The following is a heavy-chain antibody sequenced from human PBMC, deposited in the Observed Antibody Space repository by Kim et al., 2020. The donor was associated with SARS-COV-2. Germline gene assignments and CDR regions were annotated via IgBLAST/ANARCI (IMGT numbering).Heavy chain of an antibody. CDR2: IWYDGSNK. J-gene: IGHJ4*02. V-gene: IGHV3-33*01. CDR1: GFTFSSYG. CDR3: AREGYGIYSYGPYYFDY. Sequence: GGSLRLSCAASGFTFSSYGMHWVRQAPGKGLEWVAVIWYDGSNKYYADSVKGRFTISRDNSKNTLYLQMNSLRAEDTAVYYCAREGYGIYSYGPYYFDYWGQGTLVTVSS. D-gene: IGHD5-18*01.